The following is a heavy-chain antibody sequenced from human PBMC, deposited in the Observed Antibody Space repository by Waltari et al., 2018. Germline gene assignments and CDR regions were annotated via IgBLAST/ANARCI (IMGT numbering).Heavy chain of an antibody. Sequence: EVQLVESGGGLVNPGGYLRFSCAASGLRFSNTWMYWVGQAPGKGLEWISRIKTQSDGGGATYYAAPVTGRFTVSRDDSKNMLYLQMSSLKTEDTAMYYCTTDQGDSYTFYSFDYWGQGTLVTVSS. V-gene: IGHV3-15*01. D-gene: IGHD3-16*02. CDR1: GLRFSNTW. CDR2: IKTQSDGGGAT. J-gene: IGHJ4*02. CDR3: TTDQGDSYTFYSFDY.